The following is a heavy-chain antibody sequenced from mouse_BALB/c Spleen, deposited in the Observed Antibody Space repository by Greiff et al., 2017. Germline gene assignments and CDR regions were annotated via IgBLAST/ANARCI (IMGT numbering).Heavy chain of an antibody. J-gene: IGHJ3*01. CDR3: ARSLITTGGFAY. Sequence: VQLQQSGPELVRPGVSVKISCKGSSYTFTDYAMHWVKQSHAKSLEWIGVISTYYGNTNYNQKFKGKATMTVDKSSSTAYMELARLTSEDSAVYYCARSLITTGGFAYWGQGTLVTVSA. CDR2: ISTYYGNT. V-gene: IGHV1-67*01. CDR1: SYTFTDYA. D-gene: IGHD2-4*01.